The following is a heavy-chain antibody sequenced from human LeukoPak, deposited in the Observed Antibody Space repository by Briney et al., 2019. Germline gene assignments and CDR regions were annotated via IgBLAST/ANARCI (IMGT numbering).Heavy chain of an antibody. V-gene: IGHV4-34*01. CDR1: GGSFSGYY. D-gene: IGHD4-17*01. CDR3: AGRDYGGNPRDWYFDL. J-gene: IGHJ2*01. CDR2: INHGGST. Sequence: SETLSLTCAVYGGSFSGYYWSWIRQPPGKGLEWIGEINHGGSTNYNPSLKSRVTISVDTSKNQCSLKLSSVTAAYTAGDYCAGRDYGGNPRDWYFDLWGRGTLVTVSS.